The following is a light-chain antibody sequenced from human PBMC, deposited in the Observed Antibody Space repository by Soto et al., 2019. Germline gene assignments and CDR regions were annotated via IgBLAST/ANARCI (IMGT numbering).Light chain of an antibody. CDR2: DAY. Sequence: EIVLTQSPATLSLSPGERATLSCRASQSVSSYLAWYQQNPGQAPRLLIYDAYNRASGIPDRFSGSGSGTNFTLIISSLEPEDFSVYYCQQRGDWPITFGQGTRLEIK. CDR3: QQRGDWPIT. J-gene: IGKJ5*01. CDR1: QSVSSY. V-gene: IGKV3-11*01.